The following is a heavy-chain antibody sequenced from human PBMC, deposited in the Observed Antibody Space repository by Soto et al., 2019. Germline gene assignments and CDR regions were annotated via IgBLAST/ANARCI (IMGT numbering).Heavy chain of an antibody. D-gene: IGHD3-22*01. V-gene: IGHV1-18*01. CDR2: IRTYNGNT. J-gene: IGHJ4*02. CDR3: ARYDTSGYYWFDY. Sequence: QVQLVQSAAEVKRPGASVKVSCKASGYTFTSYGISWVRQAPGQGLEWMGWIRTYNGNTNYAQKLQGRVTMTTDTSTSAAYMELRILRSDDTAVYYCARYDTSGYYWFDYWGQGTLVTVSS. CDR1: GYTFTSYG.